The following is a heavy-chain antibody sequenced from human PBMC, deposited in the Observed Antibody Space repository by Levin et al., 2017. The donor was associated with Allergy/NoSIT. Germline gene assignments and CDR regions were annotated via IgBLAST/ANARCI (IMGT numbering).Heavy chain of an antibody. J-gene: IGHJ4*02. CDR3: ARVAPLRYFDWLFVRVCYFDY. CDR2: IKQDGSEK. D-gene: IGHD3-9*01. V-gene: IGHV3-7*01. Sequence: GESLKISCAASGFTFSSYWMSWVRQAPGKGLEWVANIKQDGSEKYYVDSVKGRFTISRDNAKNSLYLQMNSLRAEDTAVYYCARVAPLRYFDWLFVRVCYFDYWGQGTLVTVSS. CDR1: GFTFSSYW.